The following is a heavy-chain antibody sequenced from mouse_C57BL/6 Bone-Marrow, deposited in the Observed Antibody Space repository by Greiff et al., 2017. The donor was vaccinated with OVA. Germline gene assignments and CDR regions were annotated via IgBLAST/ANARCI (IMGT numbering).Heavy chain of an antibody. CDR3: TPNHYGSSYDWYFDV. J-gene: IGHJ1*03. V-gene: IGHV14-4*01. Sequence: VQLQQSGAELVRPGASVKLSCTASGFNIKDDYMHWVKQRPEQGLEWIGWIDPEHGDTEYASKFPGKATITADTSSHTAYLQLSSLTSEDTAVYDGTPNHYGSSYDWYFDVWGTGTTVTVSS. CDR2: IDPEHGDT. CDR1: GFNIKDDY. D-gene: IGHD1-1*01.